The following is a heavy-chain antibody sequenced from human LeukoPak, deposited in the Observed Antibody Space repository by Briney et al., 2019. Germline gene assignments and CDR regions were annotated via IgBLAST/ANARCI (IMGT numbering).Heavy chain of an antibody. Sequence: TGGSLRLSCAASGFTFDDYAMHWVRQAPGKGLEWVSAISGSGGSTYYADSVKGRFTISRDNSKNTLYLQMNSLRAEDTAVYYCAKDTDIVATNQRDYWGQGTLVTASS. V-gene: IGHV3-23*01. J-gene: IGHJ4*02. CDR1: GFTFDDYA. D-gene: IGHD5-12*01. CDR3: AKDTDIVATNQRDY. CDR2: ISGSGGST.